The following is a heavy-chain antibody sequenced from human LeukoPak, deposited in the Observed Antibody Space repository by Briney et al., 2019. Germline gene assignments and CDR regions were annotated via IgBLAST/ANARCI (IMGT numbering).Heavy chain of an antibody. D-gene: IGHD6-13*01. J-gene: IGHJ3*02. V-gene: IGHV7-4-1*02. CDR3: AREVAAAGTLGLSGAFDI. Sequence: ASVKVSCKASGYTFTSYAMNWVRQAPGQGLEWMGWINTNTGNPTYAQGFTGRFVFSLDTSVSTAYLQISRLKAEDTAVYYCAREVAAAGTLGLSGAFDIWGQGTMVTVSS. CDR1: GYTFTSYA. CDR2: INTNTGNP.